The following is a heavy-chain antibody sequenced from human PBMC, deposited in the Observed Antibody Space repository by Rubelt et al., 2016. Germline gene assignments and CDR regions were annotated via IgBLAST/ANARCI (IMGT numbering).Heavy chain of an antibody. CDR3: ASYSNRNAFDF. V-gene: IGHV4-34*01. CDR2: INHSGST. J-gene: IGHJ3*01. CDR1: GGPFSGHY. D-gene: IGHD4-11*01. Sequence: QVQLQQWGAGLLKPSETLSLTCAIYGGPFSGHYWSWIRQPPGKGLEWIGEINHSGSTNYNPSLKSRVTISIDTSKNQFSLKLKSVTAADTAEDYCASYSNRNAFDFWGQGTMVTVSS.